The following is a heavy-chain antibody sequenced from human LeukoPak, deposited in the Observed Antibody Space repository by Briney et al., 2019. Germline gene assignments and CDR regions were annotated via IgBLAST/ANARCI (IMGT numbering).Heavy chain of an antibody. CDR3: ARGKYCSSGRCYGGDAFDI. Sequence: PSETLSLTCTVSGGYISRYYWSWIRQPAGKGLDWIGRIYTSGSTNLNPSLKSRVTMSVDTSKNQFSLKLSSVTAADTDVYYCARGKYCSSGRCYGGDAFDIWGQGTMVTVSS. CDR2: IYTSGST. V-gene: IGHV4-4*07. J-gene: IGHJ3*02. D-gene: IGHD2-15*01. CDR1: GGYISRYY.